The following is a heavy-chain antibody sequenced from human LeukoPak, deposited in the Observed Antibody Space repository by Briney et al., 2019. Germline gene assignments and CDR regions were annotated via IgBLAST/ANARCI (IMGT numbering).Heavy chain of an antibody. V-gene: IGHV4-59*01. CDR1: GVSIRTYY. CDR3: ARGGDYEIDY. J-gene: IGHJ4*02. CDR2: IYRAST. Sequence: SETLSLTCTVSGVSIRTYYWNWIRQPPGKEPEWIGYIYRASTNYNPSFESRVTISVDTSKNQFSLKLSCVTAADTAVYYCARGGDYEIDYWGQGILVTVSS. D-gene: IGHD4-17*01.